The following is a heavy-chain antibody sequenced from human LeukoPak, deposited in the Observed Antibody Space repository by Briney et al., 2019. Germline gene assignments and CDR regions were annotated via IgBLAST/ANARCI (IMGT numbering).Heavy chain of an antibody. V-gene: IGHV3-7*01. Sequence: GGSLRLSCAASGFTFSSYWMSWVRQAPGKGLEWVANIKQDGSEKYYVDSVKGRFTISRDNAKNSLYLQMNSLRAEDTAVYYCARDYASRWLQLREEDAFDIWGQGTMVTVSS. CDR1: GFTFSSYW. CDR2: IKQDGSEK. CDR3: ARDYASRWLQLREEDAFDI. D-gene: IGHD5-24*01. J-gene: IGHJ3*02.